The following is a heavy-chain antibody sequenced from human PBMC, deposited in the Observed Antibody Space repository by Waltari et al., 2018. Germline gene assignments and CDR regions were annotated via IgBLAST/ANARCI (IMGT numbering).Heavy chain of an antibody. CDR2: IGPGGSNI. D-gene: IGHD2-21*01. Sequence: EVQLVESGGGLVQPGGSLHLSCAASGFTFSRSCLNWVRQAPGKGLEWVSHIGPGGSNIGYADSVKGRITISRDNAQNSLYLIINSLTDEDTAVYYCARDQDWAFDYWGRGTLVTVSS. V-gene: IGHV3-48*02. CDR1: GFTFSRSC. J-gene: IGHJ4*02. CDR3: ARDQDWAFDY.